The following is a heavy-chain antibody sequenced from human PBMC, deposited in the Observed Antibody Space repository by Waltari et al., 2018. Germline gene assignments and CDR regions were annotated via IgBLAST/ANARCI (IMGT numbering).Heavy chain of an antibody. J-gene: IGHJ5*02. V-gene: IGHV3-74*01. CDR3: ARVGFVAGTGWFDP. Sequence: EVQLVESGGGLVQPGGSLSLSCAASGFTFSRYWMHWVRQAPGKVLVWVSRINSDGSSTSYADSVKGRFTISRDNAKNTLYLQMNSRRAEDTAVYYCARVGFVAGTGWFDPWGQGTLVTVSS. CDR2: INSDGSST. D-gene: IGHD6-19*01. CDR1: GFTFSRYW.